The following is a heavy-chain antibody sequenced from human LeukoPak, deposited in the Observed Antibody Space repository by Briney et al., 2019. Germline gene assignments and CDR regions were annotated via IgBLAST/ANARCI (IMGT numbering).Heavy chain of an antibody. CDR3: ASGKRSGSGSYSSYYYYGMDV. CDR2: IYYSGST. Sequence: SETLSLTCTVSGGSISSGGYYWSWIRQHPGKGLEWIGYIYYSGSTYYNPSLKSRVTISVDTSKNQFSLKLSSVTAADTAVYYCASGKRSGSGSYSSYYYYGMDVWGQGTTVTVSS. J-gene: IGHJ6*02. V-gene: IGHV4-31*03. CDR1: GGSISSGGYY. D-gene: IGHD3-10*01.